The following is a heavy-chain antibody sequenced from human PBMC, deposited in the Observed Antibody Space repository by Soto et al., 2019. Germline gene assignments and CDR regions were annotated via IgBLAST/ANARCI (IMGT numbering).Heavy chain of an antibody. CDR3: ARRPNSDSFDY. V-gene: IGHV2-5*02. D-gene: IGHD2-21*01. J-gene: IGHJ4*02. Sequence: GSGPTLVNPTQTLTLTCTFSGFSLSTTGVSVGWIRQPPGKALEWLALIYWDDDKRYSPSLRTRLTVTTDTSTNQVVLTMTNMDPVDTATYYCARRPNSDSFDYWGQGTLVTVSS. CDR1: GFSLSTTGVS. CDR2: IYWDDDK.